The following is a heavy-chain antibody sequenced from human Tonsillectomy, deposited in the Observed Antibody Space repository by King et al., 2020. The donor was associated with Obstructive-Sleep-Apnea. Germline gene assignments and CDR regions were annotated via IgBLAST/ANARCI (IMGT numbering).Heavy chain of an antibody. CDR1: GFTFNDYW. CDR2: IKTDGSLT. D-gene: IGHD6-19*01. CDR3: AREALHYSNGRYYFDR. V-gene: IGHV3-74*01. J-gene: IGHJ4*02. Sequence: VQLVESGGGLIQPGGSLRLSCTASGFTFNDYWMHWVRQAPGKGLVWVSRIKTDGSLTSYADSVNGRFTISRDNAKNTLYLQMNSLGVGDTAVYYCAREALHYSNGRYYFDRWGQGTLVTVSS.